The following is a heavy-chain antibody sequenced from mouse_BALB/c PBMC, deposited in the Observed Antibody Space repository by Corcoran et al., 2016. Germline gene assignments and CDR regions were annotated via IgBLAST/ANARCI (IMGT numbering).Heavy chain of an antibody. V-gene: IGHV14-3*02. D-gene: IGHD2-3*01. J-gene: IGHJ3*01. CDR1: GFNIKDTN. CDR3: AIYDCYFAY. CDR2: IDPANGHT. Sequence: EVQLQQSGAELVKPGASVKLSCTASGFNIKDTNMHWVKQRPEQGLEWIGRIDPANGHTKYDPKFQGKATITADTYSNTAYLQLSSLTSEDTAVYYCAIYDCYFAYWGQGTLVTVSA.